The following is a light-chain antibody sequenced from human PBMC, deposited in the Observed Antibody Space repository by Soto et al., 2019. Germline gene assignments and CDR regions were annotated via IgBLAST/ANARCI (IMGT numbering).Light chain of an antibody. V-gene: IGKV3-20*01. Sequence: EIVLTQSPGTLSLSPGQRATLSCRASESISRDYLAWYQQRLGQAPRLLIYGASSGATGIPDRFSGSGSGTDFTLTISRLEPEDFAIYYCHQYYSSPQTFGQGTKLEIK. CDR3: HQYYSSPQT. CDR1: ESISRDY. J-gene: IGKJ2*01. CDR2: GAS.